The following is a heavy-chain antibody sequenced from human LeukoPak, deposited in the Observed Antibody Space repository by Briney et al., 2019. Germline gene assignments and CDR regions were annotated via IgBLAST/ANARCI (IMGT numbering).Heavy chain of an antibody. D-gene: IGHD2-21*01. CDR3: ARDPFEYCGGDCFDY. V-gene: IGHV4-39*07. J-gene: IGHJ4*02. CDR2: IYYSGST. CDR1: GGSISSSSYY. Sequence: SETLSLTCTVSGGSISSSSYYWGWIRQPPGKGLEWVGSIYYSGSTYYNPSLKSRVTISVDTSKNQFSLKLSSVTAADTAVYYCARDPFEYCGGDCFDYWGQGTLVTVSS.